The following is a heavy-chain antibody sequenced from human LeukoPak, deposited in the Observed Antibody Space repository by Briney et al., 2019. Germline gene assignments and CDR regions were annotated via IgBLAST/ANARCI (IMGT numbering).Heavy chain of an antibody. CDR2: IYYSGST. V-gene: IGHV4-39*02. D-gene: IGHD5-12*01. CDR3: ARGLRLYSGYDFLRY. Sequence: PSETLSLTCTVSGGSISSSSYYWGWIRQPPGKGLEWIGSIYYSGSTYYNPSLKSRVTISVDTSKNHFSLKLSSVTAADTAVYYCARGLRLYSGYDFLRYWGQGTLVTVSS. CDR1: GGSISSSSYY. J-gene: IGHJ4*02.